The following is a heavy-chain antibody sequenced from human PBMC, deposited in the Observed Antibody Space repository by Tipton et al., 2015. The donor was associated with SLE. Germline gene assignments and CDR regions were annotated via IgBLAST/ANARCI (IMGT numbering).Heavy chain of an antibody. D-gene: IGHD6-19*01. CDR2: IYSGGST. J-gene: IGHJ4*02. CDR1: GFTVSSNY. CDR3: ARDAGYSSGWYSFGY. V-gene: IGHV3-66*02. Sequence: SLRLSCAASGFTVSSNYMSWVRQAPGKGLEWVSVIYSGGSTYYADSVKGRFTISRDNSKNTLYLQMNSLRAEDTAVYYCARDAGYSSGWYSFGYWGQGTLVTVSS.